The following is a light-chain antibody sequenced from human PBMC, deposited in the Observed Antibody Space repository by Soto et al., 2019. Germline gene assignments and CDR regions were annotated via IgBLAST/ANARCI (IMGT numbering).Light chain of an antibody. CDR2: END. CDR1: SGSIASNF. CDR3: QSYSSSNPWV. V-gene: IGLV6-57*04. J-gene: IGLJ3*02. Sequence: NFMLTQPHSVSASPGKTVTISCTRSSGSIASNFVQWYQQRPGSAPTTVIYENDERPSGVPARFSGSIDSSSNSASLTISGLKTEDEADYYCQSYSSSNPWVIGGGTKLTVL.